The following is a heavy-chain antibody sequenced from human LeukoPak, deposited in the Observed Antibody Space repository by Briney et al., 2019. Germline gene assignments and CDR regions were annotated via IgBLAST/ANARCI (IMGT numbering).Heavy chain of an antibody. Sequence: RTSETLPLTCTVSGGSISSSSYYWGWIRQPPGKGLEWIGSIYYSGSTYYNPPLKSRVTISVDTSKNQFSLKLSSVTAADTAVYFLAKRWRGSHIVVVVAFDAFDIWGQGTMVTVSS. J-gene: IGHJ3*02. V-gene: IGHV4-39*01. CDR2: IYYSGST. CDR3: AKRWRGSHIVVVVAFDAFDI. D-gene: IGHD2-21*01. CDR1: GGSISSSSYY.